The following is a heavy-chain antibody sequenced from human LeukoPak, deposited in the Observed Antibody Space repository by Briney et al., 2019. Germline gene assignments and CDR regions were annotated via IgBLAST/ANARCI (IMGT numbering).Heavy chain of an antibody. D-gene: IGHD3-10*01. Sequence: PSETLSLTCTASGASMRTYYWSWIRQPPGKGLEWIGFIYHSGSTDYNPSLKSRGTISVDTSKNQFSLKLSSVTAADTAVYYCARTNYYGSGSYYPDLWGQGTLVTVSS. J-gene: IGHJ5*02. CDR1: GASMRTYY. CDR3: ARTNYYGSGSYYPDL. V-gene: IGHV4-59*08. CDR2: IYHSGST.